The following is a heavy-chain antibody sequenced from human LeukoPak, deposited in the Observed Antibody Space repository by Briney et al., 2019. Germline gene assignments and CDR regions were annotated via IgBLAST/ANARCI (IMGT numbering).Heavy chain of an antibody. D-gene: IGHD6-19*01. J-gene: IGHJ4*02. Sequence: ASVKISCKASGYTFTGYYMHWVRQAPGQGLEWMGWINPNSGGTNYAQKFQGRVTTTRDTSISTAYMELSRLRSDDTAVYYCARDDLAVAGYWGQGTLVTVSS. V-gene: IGHV1-2*02. CDR2: INPNSGGT. CDR1: GYTFTGYY. CDR3: ARDDLAVAGY.